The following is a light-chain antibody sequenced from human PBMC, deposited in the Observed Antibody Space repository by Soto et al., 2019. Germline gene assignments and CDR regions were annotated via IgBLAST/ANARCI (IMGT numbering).Light chain of an antibody. Sequence: QAVVTQEPSVTVSPGGTVTLTCGSSTGAVTTGHYPYWFQQKPGQAPRTLIYDTNNKQSWTPARFSGSLLGGKAALTLSGAQPEDEAMYYCLLLHSGTRRVFGAGTKLTVL. V-gene: IGLV7-46*01. CDR1: TGAVTTGHY. J-gene: IGLJ1*01. CDR2: DTN. CDR3: LLLHSGTRRV.